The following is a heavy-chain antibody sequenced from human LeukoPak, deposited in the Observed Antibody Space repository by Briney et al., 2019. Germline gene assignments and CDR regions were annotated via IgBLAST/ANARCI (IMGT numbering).Heavy chain of an antibody. D-gene: IGHD3-22*01. Sequence: AGGSLRLSCAASGXTVSNNYMSWVRQAPGKGLEWVSVIYGGGSTYYADSVKGRFTISRDDSKNTLYLQMNSLRADDTAVYYCARDLNLYDSSGYYPRWGQGTLVTVSS. CDR1: GXTVSNNY. J-gene: IGHJ4*02. CDR3: ARDLNLYDSSGYYPR. CDR2: IYGGGST. V-gene: IGHV3-66*01.